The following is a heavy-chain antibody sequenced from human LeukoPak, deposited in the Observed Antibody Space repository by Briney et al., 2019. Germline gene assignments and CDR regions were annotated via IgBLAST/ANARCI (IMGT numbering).Heavy chain of an antibody. CDR2: ISISSSYI. CDR1: GFTFSSYS. Sequence: GGSLRLSCAASGFTFSSYSMNWVRQAPGKGLEWVSSISISSSYIYYADSVKGRFTISRDNAKNSLYLQMNSLRAEDTAVYYCARDPGVVVAAAYFDYWGQGTLVTVSS. J-gene: IGHJ4*02. CDR3: ARDPGVVVAAAYFDY. V-gene: IGHV3-21*01. D-gene: IGHD2-15*01.